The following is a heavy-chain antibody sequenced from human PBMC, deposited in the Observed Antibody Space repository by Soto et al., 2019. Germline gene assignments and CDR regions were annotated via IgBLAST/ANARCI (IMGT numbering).Heavy chain of an antibody. Sequence: GGSLRLSCAASGFTFSSYAIHWVRQAPGKGLEWVTVISFDGGNKYYADSVKGRFTVSRDNSKNTLYMQIHSLRAEETAVYYCARGEKVKRYYYYGMDVWGQGTTVTVSS. CDR2: ISFDGGNK. CDR3: ARGEKVKRYYYYGMDV. J-gene: IGHJ6*02. D-gene: IGHD3-10*01. CDR1: GFTFSSYA. V-gene: IGHV3-30-3*01.